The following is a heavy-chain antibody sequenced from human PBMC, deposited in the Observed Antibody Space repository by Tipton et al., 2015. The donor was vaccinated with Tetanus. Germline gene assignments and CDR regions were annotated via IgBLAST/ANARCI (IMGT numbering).Heavy chain of an antibody. D-gene: IGHD3-10*01. Sequence: TLSLTCTVSGASISSSRRFDCGWICQPPGKGLEWIGTISYSGSTSYSPSLKSRVTMSVDTSRNQFSLNLTSVTAADTAVYYCARLREIVSRSGWAFDYWGQGILVTVSS. J-gene: IGHJ4*02. V-gene: IGHV4-39*01. CDR3: ARLREIVSRSGWAFDY. CDR2: ISYSGST. CDR1: GASISSSRRFD.